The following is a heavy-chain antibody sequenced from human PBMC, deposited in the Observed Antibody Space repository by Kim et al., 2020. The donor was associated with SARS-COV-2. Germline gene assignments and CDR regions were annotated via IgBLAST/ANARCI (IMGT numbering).Heavy chain of an antibody. Sequence: GGSLRLSCVVSGFSFTTNWISWVRQAPGKGLEWVTKIKEDGTEKYYGYSVEGRFTISRDNAKNSLYLQMNSLSDEDTAVYYCARDRRYSLDYWGQGTLVTVSS. V-gene: IGHV3-7*01. CDR3: ARDRRYSLDY. CDR1: GFSFTTNW. J-gene: IGHJ4*02. CDR2: IKEDGTEK. D-gene: IGHD2-15*01.